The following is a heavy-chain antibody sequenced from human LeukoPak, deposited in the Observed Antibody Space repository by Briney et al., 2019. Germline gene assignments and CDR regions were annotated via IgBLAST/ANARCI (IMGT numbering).Heavy chain of an antibody. V-gene: IGHV3-30*02. J-gene: IGHJ3*02. D-gene: IGHD6-6*01. CDR3: ASIADSSSSPKGAFDI. Sequence: PGGSLRLSCAASGFTFSSYGMHWVRQAPGKGLEWVAFIRYDGSNKYYADSVKGRFTISRDNSKNTLYLQMNSLRAEDTAVYYCASIADSSSSPKGAFDIWGQGTMVTVSS. CDR1: GFTFSSYG. CDR2: IRYDGSNK.